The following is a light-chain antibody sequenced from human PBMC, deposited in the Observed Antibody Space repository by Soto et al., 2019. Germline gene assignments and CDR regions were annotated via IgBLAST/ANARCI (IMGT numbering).Light chain of an antibody. CDR3: QQYENLPT. CDR1: EDITNY. Sequence: IQLTQSQSSLSASVGESVTVTCRASEDITNYLAWYQQKVGKAPKLLIYDASTLQSGVPSRFSGSGSGTDFTFTISRLQPEDIATYYCQQYENLPTFGQGTRLEI. V-gene: IGKV1-33*01. J-gene: IGKJ5*01. CDR2: DAS.